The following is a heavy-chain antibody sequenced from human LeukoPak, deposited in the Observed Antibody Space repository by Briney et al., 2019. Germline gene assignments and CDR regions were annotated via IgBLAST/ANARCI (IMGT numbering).Heavy chain of an antibody. V-gene: IGHV3-23*01. D-gene: IGHD3-9*01. CDR2: ISGSGGST. J-gene: IGHJ3*02. CDR1: GFTFSSYA. Sequence: GGSLRLSCAASGFTFSSYAMSWVRQAPGKGLEWVSAISGSGGSTYYADSVKGRFTISRDNSKNTLYLRMNSLRAEDTAVYYCAKVLRYDILTGTRDAFDIWGQGTMVTVSS. CDR3: AKVLRYDILTGTRDAFDI.